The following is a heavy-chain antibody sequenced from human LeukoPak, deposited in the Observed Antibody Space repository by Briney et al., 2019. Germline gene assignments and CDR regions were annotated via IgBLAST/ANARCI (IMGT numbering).Heavy chain of an antibody. J-gene: IGHJ4*02. CDR1: GYTFTGYY. V-gene: IGHV1-2*02. CDR2: INPNSGGT. D-gene: IGHD7-27*01. CDR3: ARVTGDEGFDY. Sequence: ASVKVSCKASGYTFTGYYMHWVRQAPGQGLEWMGWINPNSGGTNYAQKFQGRVTITADKSTSTAYMELSSLRSEDTAVYYCARVTGDEGFDYWGQGTLVTVSS.